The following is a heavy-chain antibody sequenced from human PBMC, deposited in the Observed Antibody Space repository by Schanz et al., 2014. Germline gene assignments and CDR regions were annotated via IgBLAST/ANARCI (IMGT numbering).Heavy chain of an antibody. CDR3: VKDLQRELLRDDHYYGMDV. D-gene: IGHD1-26*01. J-gene: IGHJ6*02. V-gene: IGHV3-33*06. CDR1: GFTFSSYG. Sequence: QVQLVESGGGVVQPGRSLRLSCAASGFTFSSYGMHWVRQAPGKGLEWVAVIWDDGSNKYYADSVKGRFTTSRDNSKNTMYLQMNSLRAEDTAVYYCVKDLQRELLRDDHYYGMDVWGQGTTVTVSS. CDR2: IWDDGSNK.